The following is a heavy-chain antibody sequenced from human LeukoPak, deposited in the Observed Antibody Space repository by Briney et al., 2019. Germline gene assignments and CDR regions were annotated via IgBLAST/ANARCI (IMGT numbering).Heavy chain of an antibody. CDR3: ARTYCSSTSCYPNDDRAPHYYYYMDV. Sequence: SVKVSCKASGGTFSSYAISWVRQAPGQGLEWTGGIIPIFGTANYAQKFQGRVTITTDESTSTAYMELSSLRSEDTAVYYCARTYCSSTSCYPNDDRAPHYYYYMDVWGKGTTVTVSS. CDR2: IIPIFGTA. J-gene: IGHJ6*03. D-gene: IGHD2-2*01. CDR1: GGTFSSYA. V-gene: IGHV1-69*05.